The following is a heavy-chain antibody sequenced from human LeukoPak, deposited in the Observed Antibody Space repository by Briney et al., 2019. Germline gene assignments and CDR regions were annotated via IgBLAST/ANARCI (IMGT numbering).Heavy chain of an antibody. CDR2: IIPIFGTA. J-gene: IGHJ3*02. Sequence: GSSVKVSCKASGGSFSNYTISWVRQAPGQGLEWMGGIIPIFGTADYAQKFQGRVTITADKSTSTAYMELSSLRSEDTAVYYCAKSNGYGLIDIWGQGTMVTVSS. D-gene: IGHD3-22*01. V-gene: IGHV1-69*06. CDR1: GGSFSNYT. CDR3: AKSNGYGLIDI.